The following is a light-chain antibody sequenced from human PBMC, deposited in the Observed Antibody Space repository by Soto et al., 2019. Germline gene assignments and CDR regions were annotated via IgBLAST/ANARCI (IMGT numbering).Light chain of an antibody. V-gene: IGLV1-40*01. CDR1: RSNIGAGYD. Sequence: QSVLTQPPSVSGAPGQRVTISCTGSRSNIGAGYDVHWYQQLPGTAPKLLIYGNSNRPSGVPDRFSDSKSGTSASLAITGLQAEDETDYYCQSYDNSLSGWVFGGGTKLTVL. CDR3: QSYDNSLSGWV. CDR2: GNS. J-gene: IGLJ3*02.